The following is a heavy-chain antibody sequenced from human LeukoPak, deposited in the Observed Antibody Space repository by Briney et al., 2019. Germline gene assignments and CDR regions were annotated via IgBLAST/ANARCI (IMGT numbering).Heavy chain of an antibody. CDR1: GGSISSGSYY. J-gene: IGHJ6*03. CDR3: ARVFDSGSQAYFYYMDV. D-gene: IGHD3-10*01. CDR2: IYTSGST. Sequence: SQTLSLTCTVSGGSISSGSYYWSWIRQPAGKGLEWIGRIYTSGSTNYNPSLKSRVTMSVDTSKNQFSLKVSSVTAADTAVYYCARVFDSGSQAYFYYMDVWGKGTTVTISS. V-gene: IGHV4-61*02.